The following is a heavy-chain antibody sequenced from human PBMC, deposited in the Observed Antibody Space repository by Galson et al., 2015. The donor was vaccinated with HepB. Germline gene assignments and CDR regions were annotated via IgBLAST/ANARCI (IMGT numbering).Heavy chain of an antibody. CDR1: GFTFSSYG. CDR3: AKDEYYYDSSGYSHYYYGMDV. Sequence: SLRLSCAASGFTFSSYGMHWVRQAPGKGLEWVAVISYDGSNKYYADSVKGRFTISRDNSKNTLYLQMNSLRAEDTAVYYCAKDEYYYDSSGYSHYYYGMDVWGQGTTVTVSS. CDR2: ISYDGSNK. V-gene: IGHV3-30*18. D-gene: IGHD3-22*01. J-gene: IGHJ6*02.